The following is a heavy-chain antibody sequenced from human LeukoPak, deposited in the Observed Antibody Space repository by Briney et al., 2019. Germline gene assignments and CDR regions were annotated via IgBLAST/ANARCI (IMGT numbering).Heavy chain of an antibody. Sequence: VSVKVSCKASGYTFTGYYMHWVRQAPGQGLEWMGWINPNSGGTNYAQKFQGRVTMTRDTSISTAYMELSRLRSDDTAVYYCARAPRGIAAAGNDYWGQGTLVTVSS. CDR3: ARAPRGIAAAGNDY. D-gene: IGHD6-13*01. V-gene: IGHV1-2*02. CDR1: GYTFTGYY. CDR2: INPNSGGT. J-gene: IGHJ4*02.